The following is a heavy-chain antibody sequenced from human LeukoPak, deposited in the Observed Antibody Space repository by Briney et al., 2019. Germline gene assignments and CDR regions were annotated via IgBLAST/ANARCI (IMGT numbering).Heavy chain of an antibody. J-gene: IGHJ4*02. CDR3: ARGRSTYYYDSSGYYYDY. CDR2: IYTSGST. CDR1: GGSISSYY. V-gene: IGHV4-4*07. D-gene: IGHD3-22*01. Sequence: SETLSLTCTVSGGSISSYYWSWIRQPAGKGLEWIGRIYTSGSTNYNPSLKSRVTMSVDTSKNQFSLKLSSVTAADTAVYYCARGRSTYYYDSSGYYYDYWGQGTLVTVSS.